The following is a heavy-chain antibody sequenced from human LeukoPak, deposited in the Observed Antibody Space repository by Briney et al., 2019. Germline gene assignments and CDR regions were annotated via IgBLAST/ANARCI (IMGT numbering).Heavy chain of an antibody. J-gene: IGHJ4*02. D-gene: IGHD3-10*01. CDR3: ARLNMVRGTYDY. Sequence: SETLSLTCAVYGGSLSGYYWSWIRQPPGKGLEWIGEINHSGSTNYNPSLKSRVTISVDTSKNQFSLKLSSVTAADTAVYYCARLNMVRGTYDYWGQGTLVTVSS. CDR1: GGSLSGYY. V-gene: IGHV4-34*01. CDR2: INHSGST.